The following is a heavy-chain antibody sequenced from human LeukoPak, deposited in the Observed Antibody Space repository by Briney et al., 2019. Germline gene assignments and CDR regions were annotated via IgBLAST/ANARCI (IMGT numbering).Heavy chain of an antibody. D-gene: IGHD4-17*01. J-gene: IGHJ6*02. CDR1: GFTFSSYS. CDR3: VRDPSEGYGDYGYYYYGMDV. Sequence: PGGSLRLSCAASGFTFSSYSMNWVRQAPGKGLEWVSYISSSSSTIYYADSVKGRFTISRDDAKNSLYLQMNSLRDEDTAVYYCVRDPSEGYGDYGYYYYGMDVWGQGTTVTVSS. CDR2: ISSSSSTI. V-gene: IGHV3-48*02.